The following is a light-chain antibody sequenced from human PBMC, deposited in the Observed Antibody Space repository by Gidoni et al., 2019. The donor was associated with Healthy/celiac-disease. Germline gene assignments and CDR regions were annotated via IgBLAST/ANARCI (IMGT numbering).Light chain of an antibody. V-gene: IGLV1-47*01. CDR2: RNN. CDR3: AAWDDSLSVVV. J-gene: IGLJ2*01. CDR1: SSNIGSNY. Sequence: QSVLTQPPSASGTPGQRVTISCSGSSSNIGSNYVYWYQQLPGTAPKLLIYRNNLRPSGVPDRFSGSKSGTSASLAISGLRSEDEADYYCAAWDDSLSVVVFGGGTKLTVL.